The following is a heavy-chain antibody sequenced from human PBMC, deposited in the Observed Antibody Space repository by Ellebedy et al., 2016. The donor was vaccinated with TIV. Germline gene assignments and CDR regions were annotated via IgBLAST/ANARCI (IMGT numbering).Heavy chain of an antibody. Sequence: AASVKVSCKASGGTFSSYAISWVRQAPGQGLEWMGGIIPIFGTANYAQKFQGRVTITADESTSTAYMELSSLRSEDTAVYYCARGGCSGGSCYQMRYWGQGTLVTVSS. V-gene: IGHV1-69*13. CDR1: GGTFSSYA. CDR3: ARGGCSGGSCYQMRY. D-gene: IGHD2-15*01. J-gene: IGHJ4*02. CDR2: IIPIFGTA.